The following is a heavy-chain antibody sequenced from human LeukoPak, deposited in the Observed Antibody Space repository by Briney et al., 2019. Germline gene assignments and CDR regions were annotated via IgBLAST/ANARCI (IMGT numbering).Heavy chain of an antibody. Sequence: SETLSLTCVVSGASVSTSHWNWFRRLPGKGLEWIGCLSYTGKTDYNPSLTSRVTISLGTSKNQVSLKLRSVTAADTAVYYCSEGYFDPFAHWGQGTLVTVSS. V-gene: IGHV4-59*02. CDR3: SEGYFDPFAH. CDR2: LSYTGKT. J-gene: IGHJ4*02. D-gene: IGHD2/OR15-2a*01. CDR1: GASVSTSH.